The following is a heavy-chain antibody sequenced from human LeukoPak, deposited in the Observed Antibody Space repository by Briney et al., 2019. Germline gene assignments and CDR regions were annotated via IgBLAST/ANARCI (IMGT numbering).Heavy chain of an antibody. CDR3: ARDITMIPFDH. CDR2: ISSSSSYI. Sequence: GGSLRLSCAASGFTFSSYSMNWVRQAPGKGLEWVSSISSSSSYIYYADSVKGRFTISRDNAKNSLYLQMNSLRAEDTAVYYCARDITMIPFDHWGQGTLVTVSS. V-gene: IGHV3-21*01. J-gene: IGHJ4*02. CDR1: GFTFSSYS. D-gene: IGHD3-22*01.